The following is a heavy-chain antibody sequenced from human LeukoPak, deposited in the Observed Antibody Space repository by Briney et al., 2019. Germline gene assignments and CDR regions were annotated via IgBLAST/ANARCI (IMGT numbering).Heavy chain of an antibody. Sequence: GGSLRLSCAASGFTFSSYSMNWVRQAPGKGLEWVSSISSSSSYIYYADSVKGRFTISRDNAKNSLYLQMNSLRAEDTAVYYCASESPSAYCGGDCYNDAFDIWGQGTMATVSS. D-gene: IGHD2-21*02. CDR3: ASESPSAYCGGDCYNDAFDI. J-gene: IGHJ3*02. CDR2: ISSSSSYI. CDR1: GFTFSSYS. V-gene: IGHV3-21*01.